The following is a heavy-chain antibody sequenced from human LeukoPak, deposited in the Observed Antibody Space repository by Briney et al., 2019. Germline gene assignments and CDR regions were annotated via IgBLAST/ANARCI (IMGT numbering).Heavy chain of an antibody. J-gene: IGHJ3*02. Sequence: GESLKISCKGSGFDFTVHRIGWVRQMPGKGLEWMGIIYPGDSDTRYSPSFQGQVTISADKSISTAYLQWSSLKASDTAMYYCARLGSTLGDAFDIWGQGTMVTVSS. D-gene: IGHD5/OR15-5a*01. CDR1: GFDFTVHR. V-gene: IGHV5-51*01. CDR3: ARLGSTLGDAFDI. CDR2: IYPGDSDT.